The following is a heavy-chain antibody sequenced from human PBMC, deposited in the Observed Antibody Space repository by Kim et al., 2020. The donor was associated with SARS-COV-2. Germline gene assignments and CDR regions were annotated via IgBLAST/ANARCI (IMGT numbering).Heavy chain of an antibody. D-gene: IGHD3-22*01. V-gene: IGHV3-48*02. Sequence: GGSLRLSCAASGFTFSSYSMNWVRQAPGKGLEWVSYISSSSSTIYYADSVKGRFTISRDNAKNSLYLQMNSLRDEDTAVYYCARDFLPFGGYGSNWFDPWGQGTLVTVSS. CDR1: GFTFSSYS. CDR2: ISSSSSTI. CDR3: ARDFLPFGGYGSNWFDP. J-gene: IGHJ5*02.